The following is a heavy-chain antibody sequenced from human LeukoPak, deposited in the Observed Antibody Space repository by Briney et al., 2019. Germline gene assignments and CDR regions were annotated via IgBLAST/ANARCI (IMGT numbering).Heavy chain of an antibody. Sequence: SETLSLTCTVSGGSISSGSHYGSWIRQPAGKGLEWIGHIYASGSTNYNPALKSRVTMSVDTSKNQFSLKLSSVTAADTAVFYCASLKYDSSGFYGSDYWGQGTLVTVSS. V-gene: IGHV4-61*09. CDR1: GGSISSGSHY. CDR2: IYASGST. D-gene: IGHD3-22*01. J-gene: IGHJ4*02. CDR3: ASLKYDSSGFYGSDY.